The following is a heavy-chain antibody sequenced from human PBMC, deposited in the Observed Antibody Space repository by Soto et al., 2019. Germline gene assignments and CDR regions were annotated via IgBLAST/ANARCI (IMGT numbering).Heavy chain of an antibody. V-gene: IGHV1-69*02. CDR1: GGTFSSYT. J-gene: IGHJ4*02. CDR2: IIPILGIA. CDR3: ASLLRFGGVIVENFDY. Sequence: SVKVSCKASGGTFSSYTISWVRQAPGQGLEWMGRIIPILGIANYAQKFQGRVTITADKSTSTAYMELSSLRSEDTAVYYCASLLRFGGVIVENFDYWGQGTLVTVSS. D-gene: IGHD3-16*02.